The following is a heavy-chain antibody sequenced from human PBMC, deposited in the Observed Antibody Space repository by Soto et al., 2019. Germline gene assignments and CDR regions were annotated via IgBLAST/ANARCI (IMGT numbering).Heavy chain of an antibody. Sequence: QVLLEESGPGLVRPSGTLSLTCSVSGASINSANWWFWVRQPPGKGLEWIGEIYHIGSTTYNPSLKSRATISVDKSKNQFSLIVTSVTAADTAVYYCAKRYDFWSGRWYGLGVWGQGNTVTVSS. J-gene: IGHJ6*02. CDR1: GASINSANW. CDR3: AKRYDFWSGRWYGLGV. D-gene: IGHD3-3*01. V-gene: IGHV4-4*02. CDR2: IYHIGST.